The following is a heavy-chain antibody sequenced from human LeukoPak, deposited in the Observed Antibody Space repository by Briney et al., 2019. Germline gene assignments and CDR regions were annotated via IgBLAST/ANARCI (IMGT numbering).Heavy chain of an antibody. CDR3: ARRDSSSVVPRWDY. J-gene: IGHJ4*02. V-gene: IGHV4-59*01. D-gene: IGHD6-13*01. Sequence: SETLSLTCTVTDGSFSTYYWSWIRQPPGKGLEWIGHFYYSGSTNYNPSLKSRVTISVDTSRNQFSLKLTSVTAADTAVYYCARRDSSSVVPRWDYWGQGTLVTVSS. CDR2: FYYSGST. CDR1: DGSFSTYY.